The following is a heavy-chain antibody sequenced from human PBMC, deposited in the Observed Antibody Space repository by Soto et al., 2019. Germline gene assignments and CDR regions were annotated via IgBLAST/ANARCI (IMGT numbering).Heavy chain of an antibody. CDR1: GFTCSISE. D-gene: IGHD1-26*01. J-gene: IGHJ3*01. V-gene: IGHV3-48*03. Sequence: PAGSLSLSCAPSGFTCSISEMYWVRQAPGKGLEWVSYIHPSGQPIFYADSVKGRFTISRDNAKNSLYMQMSSLRAEDSAVYHCARRASRWDEGTRVTVSS. CDR3: ARRASR. CDR2: IHPSGQPI.